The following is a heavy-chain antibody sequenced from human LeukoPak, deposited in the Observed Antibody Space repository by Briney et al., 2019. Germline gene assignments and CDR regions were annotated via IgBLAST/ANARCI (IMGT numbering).Heavy chain of an antibody. CDR3: AKESQWLVDFDY. J-gene: IGHJ4*02. CDR1: GFTFSRYA. Sequence: GGSLRLSCAASGFTFSRYAMSCVRQAPGKGLEWVSTISGSAGSTYYADSVKGRFTFSRDNSKNTLYLQMNSLRAEDTAVYYCAKESQWLVDFDYWGQGTLVTVSS. D-gene: IGHD6-19*01. V-gene: IGHV3-23*01. CDR2: ISGSAGST.